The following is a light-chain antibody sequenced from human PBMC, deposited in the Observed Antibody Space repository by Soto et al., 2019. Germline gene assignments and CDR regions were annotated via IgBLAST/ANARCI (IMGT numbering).Light chain of an antibody. V-gene: IGLV2-11*01. Sequence: QSALTQPRSVSGSPGQSVTISCTGTSSDVGGYDYVSWYQQHPGKPPKLMIYDVTKRPSGVPDRFSGSRSGNTASLTISGLQAEDDADYYCCSYAGTYTFDVFGTGTKLTVL. CDR3: CSYAGTYTFDV. CDR1: SSDVGGYDY. J-gene: IGLJ1*01. CDR2: DVT.